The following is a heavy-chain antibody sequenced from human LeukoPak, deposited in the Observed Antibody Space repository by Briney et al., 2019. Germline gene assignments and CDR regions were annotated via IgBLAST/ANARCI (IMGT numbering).Heavy chain of an antibody. D-gene: IGHD4-17*01. J-gene: IGHJ6*02. CDR1: GFTFSNYS. CDR3: ARAGGDYLNYYGMDV. V-gene: IGHV3-21*01. Sequence: GGSLRLSCAASGFTFSNYSMNWVRQAPGKGLEWVSSISSSNSYINYADSVKGRFTISRDNAKNSLYLQMNSLRAEDTAVYYCARAGGDYLNYYGMDVWGQGTTVTVSS. CDR2: ISSSNSYI.